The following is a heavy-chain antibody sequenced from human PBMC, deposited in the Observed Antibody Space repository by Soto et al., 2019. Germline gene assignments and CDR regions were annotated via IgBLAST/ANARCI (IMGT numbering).Heavy chain of an antibody. CDR1: GGTFSSYA. J-gene: IGHJ4*02. Sequence: QVQLVQSGAEVKKPGSSVKVSCKASGGTFSSYAISWVRQAPGQGLEWMGGIIPIFGTANYAQKFQGRVTITADESTSTAYMELSSLRSEDTAVYYCAGVLVVVVADQYYFDYWGQGTLVTVSS. CDR2: IIPIFGTA. D-gene: IGHD2-15*01. CDR3: AGVLVVVVADQYYFDY. V-gene: IGHV1-69*01.